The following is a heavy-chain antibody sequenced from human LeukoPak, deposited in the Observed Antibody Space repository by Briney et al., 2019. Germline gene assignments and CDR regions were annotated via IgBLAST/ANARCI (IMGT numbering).Heavy chain of an antibody. CDR2: IKQDGSEK. J-gene: IGHJ4*02. V-gene: IGHV3-7*01. CDR3: ARSGSGYFDY. CDR1: GITLSVYW. Sequence: GGSLRLSCAASGITLSVYWMSWVRQAPGKGLEWVANIKQDGSEKYYRDSVQGRFTISRDNAKNSLYLQMNSLRAEDTSVYYCARSGSGYFDYWGQGSLVTVSS.